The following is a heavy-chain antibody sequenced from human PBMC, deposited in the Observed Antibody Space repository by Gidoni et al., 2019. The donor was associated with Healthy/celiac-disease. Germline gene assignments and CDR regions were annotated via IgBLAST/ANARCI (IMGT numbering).Heavy chain of an antibody. CDR2: IIPIFGTA. V-gene: IGHV1-69*01. CDR1: GGTFSSYA. Sequence: QVQLVQSGAEVKKPGSSVKVSCKASGGTFSSYAISWVRQAPGQGLEWMGGIIPIFGTANYAQKFQGRVTITADESTSTAYMELSSLRSEDTAVYYCARDGRYSSSWSEPNFDYWGQGTLVTVSS. J-gene: IGHJ4*02. CDR3: ARDGRYSSSWSEPNFDY. D-gene: IGHD6-13*01.